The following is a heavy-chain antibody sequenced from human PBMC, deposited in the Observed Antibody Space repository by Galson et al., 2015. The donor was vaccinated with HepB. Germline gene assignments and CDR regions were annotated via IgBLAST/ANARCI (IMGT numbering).Heavy chain of an antibody. CDR1: GFSFSSFP. Sequence: LRLSCAASGFSFSSFPMHWVRQAPGKGLEWVAVISYDGSNKYYADSVKGRFTISRDNSKNTLYLQMNSLRVEDTALYYCAREFRLPYSSSSGYFDFWGQGTQVTVSS. D-gene: IGHD6-13*01. V-gene: IGHV3-30-3*01. CDR2: ISYDGSNK. J-gene: IGHJ4*02. CDR3: AREFRLPYSSSSGYFDF.